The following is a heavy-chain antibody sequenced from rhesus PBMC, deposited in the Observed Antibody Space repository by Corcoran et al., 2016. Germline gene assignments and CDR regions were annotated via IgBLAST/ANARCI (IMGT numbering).Heavy chain of an antibody. CDR3: ARDGWGDYYFVEGYGLDS. Sequence: QVQLQESGPGLVKPSETLSLTCAVSGGSISDDYYWSWIRQPPGKGLEWIGYIYCRGGGTNYNPSLKNRVTISIDTSKNQFSLKLSSVTAADTAVYYCARDGWGDYYFVEGYGLDSWGQGVGVTVSS. V-gene: IGHV4-106*01. CDR2: IYCRGGGT. D-gene: IGHD3-34*01. CDR1: GGSISDDYY. J-gene: IGHJ6*01.